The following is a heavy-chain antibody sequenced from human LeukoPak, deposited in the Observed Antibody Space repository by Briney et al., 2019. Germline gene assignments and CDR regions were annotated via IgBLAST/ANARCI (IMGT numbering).Heavy chain of an antibody. CDR3: ARDQEAYCSSTSCYEYSYYMDV. CDR2: IYYSGST. Sequence: SETLSLTCAVSGYSISSSNWWGWIRQPPGKGLEWIGYIYYSGSTNYNPSLKSRVTMSVDTSKNQFSLKLSSVTAADTAVYYCARDQEAYCSSTSCYEYSYYMDVWGKGTTVTISS. D-gene: IGHD2-2*01. CDR1: GYSISSSNW. J-gene: IGHJ6*03. V-gene: IGHV4-28*03.